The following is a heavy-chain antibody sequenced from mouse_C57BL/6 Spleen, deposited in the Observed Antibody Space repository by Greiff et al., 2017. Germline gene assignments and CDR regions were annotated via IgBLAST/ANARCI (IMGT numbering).Heavy chain of an antibody. D-gene: IGHD1-1*01. CDR3: ARRIYYYVSSYGYFDV. Sequence: QVQLQQPGAELVKPGASVKLSCKASGYTFTSYWMQWVKQRPGQGLEWIGEIDPSDSYTNYNQKFKGKATLTVDTSSSTAYMQLSSLTSEDSAVYYCARRIYYYVSSYGYFDVWGTETTVTVSS. CDR1: GYTFTSYW. J-gene: IGHJ1*03. CDR2: IDPSDSYT. V-gene: IGHV1-50*01.